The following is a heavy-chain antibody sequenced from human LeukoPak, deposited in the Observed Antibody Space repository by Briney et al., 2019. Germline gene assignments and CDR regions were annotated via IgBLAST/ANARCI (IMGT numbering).Heavy chain of an antibody. V-gene: IGHV3-33*06. J-gene: IGHJ4*02. D-gene: IGHD4-11*01. CDR1: GFTFSHYG. CDR2: IWSDGTDK. Sequence: GGSLRLSCATSGFTFSHYGMHWVRQAPGKGLEWAAVIWSDGTDKYYGDSVKGRFTIPRDNSKKTVYLQMNSLRVEDTAVYYCAKDAQRGFDFSNSLESWGQGTLVTVSS. CDR3: AKDAQRGFDFSNSLES.